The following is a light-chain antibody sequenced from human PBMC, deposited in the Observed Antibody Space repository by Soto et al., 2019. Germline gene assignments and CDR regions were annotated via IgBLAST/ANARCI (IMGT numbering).Light chain of an antibody. CDR3: AAWDASTKAAV. Sequence: QSVLTQPPSASGTPGQRVSISCSGGSSNIGRHTGYCYWHLPGTSPKLLILSINQPPAGVPDRFSGSKSGTTVSLAIRCLPFDDEAEYLCAAWDASTKAAVF. V-gene: IGLV1-44*01. CDR2: SIN. J-gene: IGLJ1*01. CDR1: SSNIGRHT.